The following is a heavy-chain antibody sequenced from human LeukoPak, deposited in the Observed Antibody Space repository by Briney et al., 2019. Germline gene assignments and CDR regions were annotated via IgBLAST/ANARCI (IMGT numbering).Heavy chain of an antibody. CDR2: ISYTGST. CDR1: GGSISNYY. CDR3: ARGTDILTG. J-gene: IGHJ4*02. Sequence: PSETLSLTCGVSGGSISNYYWSWIRQPPGKGLEWIGYISYTGSTNCNPSLKSRVTISVDTSKNQFSLKLSSVTAADTAVYYCARGTDILTGWGQGTLVTVSS. V-gene: IGHV4-59*08. D-gene: IGHD3-9*01.